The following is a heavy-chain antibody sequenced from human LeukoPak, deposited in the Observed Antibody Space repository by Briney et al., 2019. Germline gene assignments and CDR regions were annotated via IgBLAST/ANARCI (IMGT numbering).Heavy chain of an antibody. V-gene: IGHV4-31*03. CDR1: GGSISSGGYY. CDR3: ARDWRGYDAFDI. Sequence: SETLSLTCTVSGGSISSGGYYWSWIRQHPGKGLEWIGYIYYSGSTYYNPSLKSRVTISVDTSKNQFSLKLSSVTAADTAVYYCARDWRGYDAFDIWGQGTMVTVSS. D-gene: IGHD5-18*01. CDR2: IYYSGST. J-gene: IGHJ3*02.